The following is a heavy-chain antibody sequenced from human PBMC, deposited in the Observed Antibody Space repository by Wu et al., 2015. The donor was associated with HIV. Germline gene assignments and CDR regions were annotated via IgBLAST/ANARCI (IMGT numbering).Heavy chain of an antibody. CDR2: ITPIFGTT. D-gene: IGHD3-3*01. V-gene: IGHV1-69*12. Sequence: QVQLVQSGAEVKKPGSSVKVSCKASGGTFNNYGISWVRQAPGQGLEWMGEITPIFGTTNYAQMFQGRVTITADESTSTAYMELSSLRSEDTAIYYCARGSIRFLEWQTSYNYYMDVWGKGTTVTVSS. CDR3: ARGSIRFLEWQTSYNYYMDV. CDR1: GGTFNNYG. J-gene: IGHJ6*03.